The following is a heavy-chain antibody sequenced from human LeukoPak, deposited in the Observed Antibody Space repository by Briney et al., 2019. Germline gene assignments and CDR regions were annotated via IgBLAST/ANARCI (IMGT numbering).Heavy chain of an antibody. CDR2: ISSSGGNT. CDR3: AKMYYYDTSGYYSFPN. CDR1: GFTFSTYA. D-gene: IGHD3-22*01. V-gene: IGHV3-23*01. J-gene: IGHJ4*02. Sequence: GGSLRLSCAASGFTFSTYAMTWVRQAPGKGLEWVSSISSSGGNTYYADSMKGRFTISRDNSKNTLYLQLNSLRVEDTAVYYCAKMYYYDTSGYYSFPNWGQGTQVTVSS.